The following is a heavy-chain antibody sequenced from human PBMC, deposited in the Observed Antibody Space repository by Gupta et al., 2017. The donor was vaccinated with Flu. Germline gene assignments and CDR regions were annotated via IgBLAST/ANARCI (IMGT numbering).Heavy chain of an antibody. CDR3: ARGTGYTGVLDL. CDR1: GFTFSRFS. CDR2: ISSTGAYI. Sequence: EVQLVESGGGLVKPGGSRRLSCAASGFTFSRFSMSWVRQAPGRGLEWIASISSTGAYIYYATSVKGRFTISRDNAWKSLSLQLDRLKVEDLAIYYCARGTGYTGVLDLWGQGTLVSVSA. D-gene: IGHD4/OR15-4a*01. V-gene: IGHV3-21*02. J-gene: IGHJ5*02.